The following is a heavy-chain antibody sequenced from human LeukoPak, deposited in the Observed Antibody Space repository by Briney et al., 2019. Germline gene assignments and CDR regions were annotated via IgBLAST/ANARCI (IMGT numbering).Heavy chain of an antibody. J-gene: IGHJ6*02. D-gene: IGHD3-10*01. V-gene: IGHV3-74*01. CDR3: AREGTYYGSGSSYGMDV. CDR2: INFDGSTT. Sequence: GGSLRLSCAASGFTFSSYWMHWVRQAPGKGLAWVSRINFDGSTTNYADSVKGRFTISRDNSKNTLFLQMNSLRAEDTAVYYCAREGTYYGSGSSYGMDVWGRGTTVTVSS. CDR1: GFTFSSYW.